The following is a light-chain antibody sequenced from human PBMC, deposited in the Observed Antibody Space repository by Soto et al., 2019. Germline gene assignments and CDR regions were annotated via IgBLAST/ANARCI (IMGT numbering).Light chain of an antibody. CDR3: QQYCSSPPIT. CDR2: DAS. J-gene: IGKJ5*01. V-gene: IGKV3D-20*01. Sequence: EIVLTQSPATLSLSPGERATLSCGASQSVSSSYLAWYQQKPGLAPRLLIYDASSRATGIPDRFSGSGSGTDFTLTISRLETEDVAVYYCQQYCSSPPITFGQGTRLEIK. CDR1: QSVSSSY.